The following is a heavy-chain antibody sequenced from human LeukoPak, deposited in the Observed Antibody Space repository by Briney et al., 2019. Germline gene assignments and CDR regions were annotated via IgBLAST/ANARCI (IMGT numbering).Heavy chain of an antibody. Sequence: ASVKVSCKASGYTFTNYGISWVRQAPGQGLEWMGWISAYNGNTNFAQKFQGRVTMTTDTSTSTVYMELRSLRSDDTALYYCARHSGYHSTMYLDYWGQGTLVTVSS. CDR2: ISAYNGNT. CDR3: ARHSGYHSTMYLDY. V-gene: IGHV1-18*01. D-gene: IGHD3-22*01. CDR1: GYTFTNYG. J-gene: IGHJ4*02.